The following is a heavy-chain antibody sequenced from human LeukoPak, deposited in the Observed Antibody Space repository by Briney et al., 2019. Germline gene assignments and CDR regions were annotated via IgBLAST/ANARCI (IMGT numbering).Heavy chain of an antibody. Sequence: GESLNISCKGSGYSFTSYWSGWVRQMPGKGLKWTGIIYPGDSATRYRPSFQGQVTISADKSISTAYLQWSSLKASDTAMYYCARVGYCSGGSCQRFDYWGQGTLVTVSS. CDR3: ARVGYCSGGSCQRFDY. D-gene: IGHD2-15*01. J-gene: IGHJ4*02. CDR2: IYPGDSAT. CDR1: GYSFTSYW. V-gene: IGHV5-51*01.